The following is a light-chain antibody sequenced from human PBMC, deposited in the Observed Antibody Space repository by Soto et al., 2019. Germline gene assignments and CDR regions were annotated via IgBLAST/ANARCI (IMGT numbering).Light chain of an antibody. CDR2: GAS. CDR1: QSFNSIY. Sequence: EIVLTQSPRTLSLSPGERATLSCRASQSFNSIYLAWYQQKPGEAPSLLIYGASSRATGIPDRFSGSGSGTEFTLTISSLQPDDFATYYCQQYNIYQTFGQGTKVDIK. V-gene: IGKV3-20*01. J-gene: IGKJ1*01. CDR3: QQYNIYQT.